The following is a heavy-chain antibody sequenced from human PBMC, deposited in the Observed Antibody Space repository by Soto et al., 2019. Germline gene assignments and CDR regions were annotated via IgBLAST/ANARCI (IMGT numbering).Heavy chain of an antibody. CDR2: IGTAGDT. CDR1: GFTFSSYD. J-gene: IGHJ2*01. D-gene: IGHD5-12*01. CDR3: ARSPWTTHNRDYWYFDL. V-gene: IGHV3-13*01. Sequence: GGSLRLSCAASGFTFSSYDMHWVRQATGKGLEWVSAIGTAGDTYYPGSVKGRFTISRENAKNSLYLQMNSLRAGDTAVYYCARSPWTTHNRDYWYFDLWGRGTLVTVSS.